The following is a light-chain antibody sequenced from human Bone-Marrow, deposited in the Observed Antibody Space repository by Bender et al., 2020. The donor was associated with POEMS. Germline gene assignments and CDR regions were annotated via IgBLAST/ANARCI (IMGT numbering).Light chain of an antibody. Sequence: QSVLTQPPSASGTPGQSVIISCSGTDSNFGGNNVNWYQHLPGTAPRLVVYSNYQRPSGVPARFSGSTTATTLTLTISAVQAADEADYYCQSIDSNEIYEFGPGTQVTVL. V-gene: IGLV1-44*01. J-gene: IGLJ1*01. CDR1: DSNFGGNN. CDR2: SNY. CDR3: QSIDSNEIYE.